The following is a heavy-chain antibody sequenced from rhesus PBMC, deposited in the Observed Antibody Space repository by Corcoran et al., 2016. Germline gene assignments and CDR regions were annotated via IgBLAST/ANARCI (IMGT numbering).Heavy chain of an antibody. V-gene: IGHV4S9*01. CDR1: GGSMSESCF. J-gene: IGHJ5-1*01. CDR3: ASPFERGRFEV. D-gene: IGHD3-34*01. Sequence: QVRLQESGPGLVKSSETLSLTCAVSGGSMSESCFWTWIRQPPGEGLEWIGIIYAISVTPYTPSLKSRVTISTDPSNNQFFLKVTSVTAADTAVYYCASPFERGRFEVWGAGILVTVSS. CDR2: IYAISVT.